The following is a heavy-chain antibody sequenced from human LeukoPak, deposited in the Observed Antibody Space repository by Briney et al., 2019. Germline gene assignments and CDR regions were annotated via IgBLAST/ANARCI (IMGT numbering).Heavy chain of an antibody. V-gene: IGHV1-69*04. Sequence: ASVKVSCKASGGTFTNYTISWVRQPPGQGLEWMGRIIPILAIANYAQKFQGRVTITADKSTSTAYMELSSLRSEDTAVYYCARDGDGYNSLDPWGQGTLVTVSS. CDR2: IIPILAIA. D-gene: IGHD5-24*01. J-gene: IGHJ5*02. CDR3: ARDGDGYNSLDP. CDR1: GGTFTNYT.